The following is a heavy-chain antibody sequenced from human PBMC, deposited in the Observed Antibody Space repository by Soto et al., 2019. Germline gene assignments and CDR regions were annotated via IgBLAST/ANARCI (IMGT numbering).Heavy chain of an antibody. D-gene: IGHD6-13*01. Sequence: QLQLQESGPGLVKPSETLSLTCTVSGGSISSSSYYWGWIRQPPGKGLEWIGSIYYSGSTYYNPSLKSRVTISVDTSKNQFSLKLSSVTAADTAVYYCARLDARQQLILYYFAYWGQGTLVTVSS. V-gene: IGHV4-39*01. CDR3: ARLDARQQLILYYFAY. J-gene: IGHJ4*02. CDR2: IYYSGST. CDR1: GGSISSSSYY.